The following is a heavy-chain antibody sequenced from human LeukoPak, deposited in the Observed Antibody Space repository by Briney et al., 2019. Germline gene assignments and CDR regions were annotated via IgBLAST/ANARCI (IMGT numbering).Heavy chain of an antibody. V-gene: IGHV5-51*01. J-gene: IGHJ4*02. D-gene: IGHD3-10*01. Sequence: GESLKISWKGSGYSFTSYWIGWVRQMPGKGLEWMGIIYPGDSDTRYSPSFQGQVTISADKSISTAYLQWSSLKASDTAMYYRARRAYGSGSQGYFDYWGQGTLVTVSS. CDR2: IYPGDSDT. CDR1: GYSFTSYW. CDR3: ARRAYGSGSQGYFDY.